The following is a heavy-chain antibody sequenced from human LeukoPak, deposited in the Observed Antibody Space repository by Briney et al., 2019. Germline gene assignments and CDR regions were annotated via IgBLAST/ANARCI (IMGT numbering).Heavy chain of an antibody. J-gene: IGHJ4*02. CDR1: VGSITTSSYY. V-gene: IGHV4-39*07. Sequence: PSETLSLTCTVSVGSITTSSYYWGWIRQSPGKGLEWIGTVYYSGSTYYNPSLKSRVTISLDTSKHQFSLKLSSVTAADTAVYYCARHIQRQGVWFGRIDYWGQGTLVTVSS. D-gene: IGHD3-10*01. CDR3: ARHIQRQGVWFGRIDY. CDR2: VYYSGST.